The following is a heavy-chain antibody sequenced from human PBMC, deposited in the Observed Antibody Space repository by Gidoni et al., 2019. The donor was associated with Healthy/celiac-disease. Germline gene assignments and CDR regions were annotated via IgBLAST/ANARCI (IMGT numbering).Heavy chain of an antibody. Sequence: QVQLVQSGAEVKKPGASVKVSCKASGYTFTSYYMHWVRQAPGQGLEWMGIINPSGGSTSYAQKCQGRVTMTRDTSTSTVYMELSSLRSEDTAVYYCARGSTAASYCGGDCSLNWFDPWGQGTLVTVSS. CDR1: GYTFTSYY. CDR3: ARGSTAASYCGGDCSLNWFDP. CDR2: INPSGGST. J-gene: IGHJ5*02. V-gene: IGHV1-46*01. D-gene: IGHD2-21*02.